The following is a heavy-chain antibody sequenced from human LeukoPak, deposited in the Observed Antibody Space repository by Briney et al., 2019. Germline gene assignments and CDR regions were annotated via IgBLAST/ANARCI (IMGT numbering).Heavy chain of an antibody. V-gene: IGHV3-7*01. CDR2: IKEDGSNK. CDR1: GFTFSLHY. Sequence: PGGSLRLSCAASGFTFSLHYMGWVRQTPGKGLEWVANIKEDGSNKFYVGSVKGRFTISKDNAKNSVYLQMNSLRAEDTAVYYYARHRYFYFDLWGQGTLVTVSS. CDR3: ARHRYFYFDL. J-gene: IGHJ4*02. D-gene: IGHD1-1*01.